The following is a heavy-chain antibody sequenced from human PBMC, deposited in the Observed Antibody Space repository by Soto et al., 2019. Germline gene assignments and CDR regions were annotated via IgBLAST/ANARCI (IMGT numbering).Heavy chain of an antibody. CDR1: GGTFSSYA. Sequence: QVQLVQSGAEVKKPGSSVKVSCKASGGTFSSYAISWVRQAPGQGREWMGGIIPIFGTANYAQKFQCRVTITADNSTSTAYMELSSLRSEDTAVYYCARLRYGGNSRHYYGMDVWGQGTTVTVSS. V-gene: IGHV1-69*06. CDR3: ARLRYGGNSRHYYGMDV. CDR2: IIPIFGTA. D-gene: IGHD2-21*02. J-gene: IGHJ6*02.